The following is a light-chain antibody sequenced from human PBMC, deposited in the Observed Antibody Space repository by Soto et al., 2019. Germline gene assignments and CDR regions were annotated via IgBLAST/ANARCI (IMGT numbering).Light chain of an antibody. CDR3: CSYAGSYTLV. J-gene: IGLJ2*01. Sequence: QLVLTQPRSVSGSPGQSVTLSCTGTSSDVGGYHYVSWYQHHPGKAPKIIIYDVNTRPSGVPDRFSGSKSGNTASLTISGLQTEDEADYYCCSYAGSYTLVFGGGTKVTV. CDR2: DVN. CDR1: SSDVGGYHY. V-gene: IGLV2-11*01.